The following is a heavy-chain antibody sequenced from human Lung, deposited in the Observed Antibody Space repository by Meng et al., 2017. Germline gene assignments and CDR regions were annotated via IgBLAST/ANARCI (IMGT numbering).Heavy chain of an antibody. CDR2: ISAHSGNT. Sequence: QVQLVQSGAEVKKPGASVKVSCKTSGYTFTSHGISWVRQAPGQGLEWMGWISAHSGNTNYAQKIKGRVTMTTDTATSTFYMELRSLRPDDTAVYYCARGPYYYYDTTGYYNWFDPWGQGTLVTVSS. CDR3: ARGPYYYYDTTGYYNWFDP. CDR1: GYTFTSHG. D-gene: IGHD3-22*01. V-gene: IGHV1-18*04. J-gene: IGHJ5*02.